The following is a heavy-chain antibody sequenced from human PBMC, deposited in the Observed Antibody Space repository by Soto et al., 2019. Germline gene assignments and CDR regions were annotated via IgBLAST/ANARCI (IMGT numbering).Heavy chain of an antibody. CDR1: GYTFSSNW. Sequence: GESLKISCQTSGYTFSSNWIGWVRQTPGKGLEWMGMMHPGDSDNRYSQSFQGQVTISGDKSINTVYLQWSSLKVADTAMYYCARQPFDSTSSVPHAFDIWGQGTMVTVSS. D-gene: IGHD6-6*01. CDR2: MHPGDSDN. V-gene: IGHV5-51*01. J-gene: IGHJ3*02. CDR3: ARQPFDSTSSVPHAFDI.